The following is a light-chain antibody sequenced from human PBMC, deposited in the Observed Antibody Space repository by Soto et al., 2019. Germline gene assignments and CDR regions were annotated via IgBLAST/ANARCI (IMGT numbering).Light chain of an antibody. CDR2: EVS. CDR1: SSDVGGSNY. Sequence: QSALTQPASVSGSPGQSITSSCTGTSSDVGGSNYVSWYQQHPGKAPQVVIYEVSRRPSGVSNRFSGSKSGNTASLTISGLQAEDEADYYCNSYSSSTTAWVFGGGTKLTVL. CDR3: NSYSSSTTAWV. J-gene: IGLJ3*02. V-gene: IGLV2-14*01.